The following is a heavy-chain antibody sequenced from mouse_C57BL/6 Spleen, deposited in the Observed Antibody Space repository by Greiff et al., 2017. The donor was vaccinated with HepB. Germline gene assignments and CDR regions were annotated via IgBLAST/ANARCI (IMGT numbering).Heavy chain of an antibody. CDR1: GYTFTSYW. CDR3: ARFSSGPAWFAY. CDR2: IYPGSGST. V-gene: IGHV1-55*01. D-gene: IGHD3-2*02. J-gene: IGHJ3*01. Sequence: QVQLQQPGAELVKPGASVKMSCKASGYTFTSYWITWVKQRPGQGLEWIGDIYPGSGSTNYNEKFKSKATLTVDTSSSTAYMQLSSLTSEDSAVYYGARFSSGPAWFAYWGQGTLVTVSA.